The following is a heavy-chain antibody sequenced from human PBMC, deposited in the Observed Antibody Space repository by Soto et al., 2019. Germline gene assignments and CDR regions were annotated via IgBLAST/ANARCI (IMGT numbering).Heavy chain of an antibody. CDR2: ISYDGSNK. CDR1: GFTFSSYA. D-gene: IGHD6-19*01. J-gene: IGHJ1*01. V-gene: IGHV3-30-3*01. CDR3: ARDLSSGCIAVQYSYFLP. Sequence: AGGSLRLSCAASGFTFSSYAMHWVRQAPGKGLEWVAVISYDGSNKYYADSVKGRFTISRDNPKNTLYLQMNSLRAEDTAVYYCARDLSSGCIAVQYSYFLPLRQGTLV.